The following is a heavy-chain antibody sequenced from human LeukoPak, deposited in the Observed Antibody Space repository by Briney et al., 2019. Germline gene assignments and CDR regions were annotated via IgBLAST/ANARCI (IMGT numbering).Heavy chain of an antibody. D-gene: IGHD3-22*01. J-gene: IGHJ6*03. Sequence: SEALSLTCTVSGYSISSGYYWGWIRQPPGKGLEWIGSIYHSGSTYYNPSLKSRVTISVDTSKNQFSLKLSSVTAADTAVYYCTRGSIAYYYMDVWGKGTTVTIS. CDR2: IYHSGST. CDR3: TRGSIAYYYMDV. V-gene: IGHV4-38-2*02. CDR1: GYSISSGYY.